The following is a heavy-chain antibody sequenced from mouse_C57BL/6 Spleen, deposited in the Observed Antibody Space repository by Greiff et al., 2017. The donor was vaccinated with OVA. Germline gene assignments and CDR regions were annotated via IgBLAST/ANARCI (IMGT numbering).Heavy chain of an antibody. V-gene: IGHV1-39*01. Sequence: VQLQQSGPELVKPGASVKISCKASGYPFTDYNMNWVKQSNGKSLEWIGVINPNYGTTSYNQKFKGKATLTGDQSSSTAYMPLNRLTSEDSAVYYCARSMMTTRSYYFDYWGQGTTLTVSS. D-gene: IGHD2-4*01. CDR1: GYPFTDYN. CDR2: INPNYGTT. J-gene: IGHJ2*01. CDR3: ARSMMTTRSYYFDY.